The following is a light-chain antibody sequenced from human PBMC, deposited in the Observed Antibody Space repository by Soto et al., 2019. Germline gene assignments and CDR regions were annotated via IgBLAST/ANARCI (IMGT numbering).Light chain of an antibody. Sequence: DIQMTHSPSTLSASVGDRVTITFRASQSVSTWLAWYQQKPGKAPKLLIYDASNLGSGVPSRFSGSGSGTDFTLSISGLQPDDFATYYCQQYNSYSTFGQGTRLEIK. CDR2: DAS. J-gene: IGKJ5*01. CDR3: QQYNSYST. V-gene: IGKV1-5*01. CDR1: QSVSTW.